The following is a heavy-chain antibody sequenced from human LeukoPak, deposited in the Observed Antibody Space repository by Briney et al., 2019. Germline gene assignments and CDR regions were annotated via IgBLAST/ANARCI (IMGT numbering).Heavy chain of an antibody. Sequence: GASVKVSCKASGGTFSSYAISWVRQAPGQGLEWMGGIIPIFGTANYAQKFQGRVTITADKSTSTAYMELSSLRSEDTAVYYCGADVVVPAAMENYYYYYMDVWGKGTTVTVSS. J-gene: IGHJ6*03. V-gene: IGHV1-69*06. D-gene: IGHD2-2*01. CDR3: GADVVVPAAMENYYYYYMDV. CDR2: IIPIFGTA. CDR1: GGTFSSYA.